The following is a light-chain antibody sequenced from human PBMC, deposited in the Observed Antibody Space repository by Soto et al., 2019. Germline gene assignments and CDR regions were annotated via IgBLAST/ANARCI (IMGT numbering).Light chain of an antibody. J-gene: IGKJ4*01. CDR3: YEYGNSTLA. V-gene: IGKV3-20*01. Sequence: EIVLTQSPGTLSLSPGERATLSCRASQSVRSDYFAWYQQKPGQAPRVIIFGVSTRATGIPDRFSGSGSGKDFSLTISRLEPEHFALYYCYEYGNSTLAFSGGT. CDR2: GVS. CDR1: QSVRSDY.